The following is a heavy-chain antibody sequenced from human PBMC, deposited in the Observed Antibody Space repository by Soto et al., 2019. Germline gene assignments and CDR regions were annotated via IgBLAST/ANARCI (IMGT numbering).Heavy chain of an antibody. CDR2: ISYDGSNK. D-gene: IGHD3-3*01. Sequence: GGSLRLSCAASGFTFSSYGMHWVRQAPGKGLEWVAVISYDGSNKYYADSVKGRFTISRDNSKNTLYLQMNSLRAEDTALYYCAKLIISGTTYYDFWSGYYTGYYYYYGMDVWGQGTTVTVSS. CDR3: AKLIISGTTYYDFWSGYYTGYYYYYGMDV. V-gene: IGHV3-30*18. J-gene: IGHJ6*02. CDR1: GFTFSSYG.